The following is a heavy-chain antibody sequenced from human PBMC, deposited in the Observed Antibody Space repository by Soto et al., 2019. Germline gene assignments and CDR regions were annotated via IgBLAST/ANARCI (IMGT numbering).Heavy chain of an antibody. CDR3: AHRRGKYYDSSGYYYYWFDP. CDR2: IYWNDDK. V-gene: IGHV2-5*01. Sequence: SGPPQAHPTHPLTLTCTLSRFSLSTSGVGVGWIRQPPGKSLEWLALIYWNDDKRYSPSLKSRLTITKDTSKNQVVLTMTNMDPVDTATYYCAHRRGKYYDSSGYYYYWFDPWGQGTLVTVSS. D-gene: IGHD3-22*01. CDR1: RFSLSTSGVG. J-gene: IGHJ5*02.